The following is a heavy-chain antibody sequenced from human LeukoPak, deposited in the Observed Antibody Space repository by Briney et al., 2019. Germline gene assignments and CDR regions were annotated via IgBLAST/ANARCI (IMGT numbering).Heavy chain of an antibody. CDR2: IHDRGSD. CDR3: ARYGLVEFRNAFQY. D-gene: IGHD6-6*01. V-gene: IGHV4-61*01. CDR1: GASITTTNFR. Sequence: TSETLSLTCSVSGASITTTNFRWTWIRQAPGRGLDWIGYIHDRGSDKYNPALESRTTLSVDTSKNQFSLKLNSVTAADTAVYYCARYGLVEFRNAFQYWGQGILVSVSS. J-gene: IGHJ1*01.